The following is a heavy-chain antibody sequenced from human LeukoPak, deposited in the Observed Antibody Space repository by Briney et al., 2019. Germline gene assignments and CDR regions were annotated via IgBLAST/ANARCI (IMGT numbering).Heavy chain of an antibody. Sequence: ASVKVSCKASGYKFIDFSITWVRQATGQGLEWMGWMNPNSGNTGYAQKFQGRVTITRNTSISTAYMELSSLRSEDTAAYYCARRLVGATVDYWGQGTLVTVSS. J-gene: IGHJ4*02. CDR1: GYKFIDFS. CDR2: MNPNSGNT. D-gene: IGHD1-26*01. CDR3: ARRLVGATVDY. V-gene: IGHV1-8*01.